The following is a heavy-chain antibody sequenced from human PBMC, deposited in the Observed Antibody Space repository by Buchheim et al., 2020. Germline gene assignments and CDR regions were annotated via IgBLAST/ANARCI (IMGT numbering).Heavy chain of an antibody. V-gene: IGHV4-31*03. Sequence: QVQLQESGPGLVKPSQTLSLTCTVSGGSISSGGYYWSWIRQHPGKGLEWIGYIYYSGSTYYTPSLKSRVTISVDTSKNQFSLKMSSVTAADTAVYYCAREGYCSSTSCYRWWPYFDYWGQGTL. CDR2: IYYSGST. J-gene: IGHJ4*02. CDR1: GGSISSGGYY. CDR3: AREGYCSSTSCYRWWPYFDY. D-gene: IGHD2-2*02.